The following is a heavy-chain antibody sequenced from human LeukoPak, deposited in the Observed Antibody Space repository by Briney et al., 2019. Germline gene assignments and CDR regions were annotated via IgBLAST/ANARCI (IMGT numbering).Heavy chain of an antibody. CDR3: AKHYVRGLAVANTDY. CDR2: ITPGSTYT. D-gene: IGHD6-19*01. Sequence: PGGSLRLSCAASGFTFSSYWMGWVRQAPGKGLEWVSTITPGSTYTKYADSVAGRFTISRDDSKNTLYLQMHSLRAEDTAVYYCAKHYVRGLAVANTDYWGQGALVTVSS. CDR1: GFTFSSYW. V-gene: IGHV3-23*01. J-gene: IGHJ4*02.